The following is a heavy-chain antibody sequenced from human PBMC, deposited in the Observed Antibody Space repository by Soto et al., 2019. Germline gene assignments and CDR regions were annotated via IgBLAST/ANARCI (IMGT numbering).Heavy chain of an antibody. Sequence: SETLSLTCTVSGCSISSYYWSWIRQPPGKGLEWIGYIYYSGSTNYNPSLKSRVTISVDTSKNQFSLKLSSVTAADTAVYYCARRYGSAFDIWGQGTMVTVSS. D-gene: IGHD3-10*01. CDR2: IYYSGST. J-gene: IGHJ3*02. CDR3: ARRYGSAFDI. CDR1: GCSISSYY. V-gene: IGHV4-59*01.